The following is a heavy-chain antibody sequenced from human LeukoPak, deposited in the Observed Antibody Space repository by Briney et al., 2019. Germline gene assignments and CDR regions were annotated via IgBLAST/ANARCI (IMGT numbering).Heavy chain of an antibody. J-gene: IGHJ3*02. CDR1: GYTFTGYY. CDR3: ARVDCSSTSCYGAFDI. V-gene: IGHV1-2*02. D-gene: IGHD2-2*01. CDR2: INPNSGGT. Sequence: ASVKISCKASGYTFTGYYMHWVRQAPGQGLEWMGWINPNSGGTNYAQKFQGRVTMTRDTSISTAYMELSRLRSDDTAVYYCARVDCSSTSCYGAFDIWGQGTMVTVSS.